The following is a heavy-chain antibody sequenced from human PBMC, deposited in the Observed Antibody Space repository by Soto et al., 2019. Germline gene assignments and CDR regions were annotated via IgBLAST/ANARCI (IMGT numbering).Heavy chain of an antibody. V-gene: IGHV1-69*01. D-gene: IGHD4-17*01. J-gene: IGHJ5*02. CDR3: ARRGYDYGDYSNWFAP. Sequence: QVQLVQSGAEVKKPGCSVQVSCKASGGTFSSYAISWVRQAPGQGLEWMGGINPLFGTANYAHKCQGRVTITADEPTSRAYMGLSSLRSDDTAVYYCARRGYDYGDYSNWFAPWGQGTLFTVSS. CDR1: GGTFSSYA. CDR2: INPLFGTA.